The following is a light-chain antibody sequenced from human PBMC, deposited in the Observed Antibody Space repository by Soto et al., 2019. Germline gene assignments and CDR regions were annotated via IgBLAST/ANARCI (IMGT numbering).Light chain of an antibody. Sequence: EIVMTQSPATLSVSPGERATLSCRASQSVSSTLAWYQQKPGQAPRLLIYGASTRATGIPARFSGSGSGTEFTLTISSLQSEDFAVYYCQQSNNWPDTFGGGTKVDIK. CDR3: QQSNNWPDT. J-gene: IGKJ4*01. V-gene: IGKV3-15*01. CDR1: QSVSST. CDR2: GAS.